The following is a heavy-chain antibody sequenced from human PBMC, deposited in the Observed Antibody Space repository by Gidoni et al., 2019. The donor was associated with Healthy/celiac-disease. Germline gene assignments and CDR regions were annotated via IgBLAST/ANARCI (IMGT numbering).Heavy chain of an antibody. Sequence: QVQLQESGPGLVKPSQTLSLTCTVSGGSISSGSYYWSWIRQPAGKGLEWIGRIYTSGSTNYNPSLKSRVTMSVDTSKNQFSLKLSSVTAADTAVYYCAGSYGSSLGIWGQGTMVTVSS. V-gene: IGHV4-61*02. D-gene: IGHD6-6*01. CDR3: AGSYGSSLGI. CDR1: GGSISSGSYY. J-gene: IGHJ3*02. CDR2: IYTSGST.